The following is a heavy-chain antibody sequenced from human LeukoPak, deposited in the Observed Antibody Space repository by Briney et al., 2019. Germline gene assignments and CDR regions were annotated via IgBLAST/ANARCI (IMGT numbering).Heavy chain of an antibody. CDR3: ARHDTVNYDAFDI. D-gene: IGHD3-22*01. J-gene: IGHJ3*02. V-gene: IGHV3-21*01. CDR1: GFTFSSYS. CDR2: ISSSSSYI. Sequence: GGSLRLSCAASGFTFSSYSMNWARQAPGKGLEWVSSISSSSSYIYYADSVKGRFTISRDNAKNSLYLQMNSLRAEDTAVYYCARHDTVNYDAFDIWGQGTMVTVSS.